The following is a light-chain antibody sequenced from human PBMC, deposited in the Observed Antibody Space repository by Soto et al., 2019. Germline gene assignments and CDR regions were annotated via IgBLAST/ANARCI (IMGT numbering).Light chain of an antibody. Sequence: DIVMTQSPLPLPVTPGEPASISCRSSESLLHRNGYNHLDWYLQRPGQSPQLLIYLGSNRASGVPDRFSGSGSGTDFTLKISIVEAEDVGVYYCMGSLQTPPTFGQGTRLEIK. V-gene: IGKV2-28*01. CDR3: MGSLQTPPT. CDR2: LGS. J-gene: IGKJ5*01. CDR1: ESLLHRNGYNH.